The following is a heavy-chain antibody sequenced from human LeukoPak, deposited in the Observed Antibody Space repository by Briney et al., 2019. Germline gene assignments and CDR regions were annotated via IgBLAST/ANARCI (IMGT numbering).Heavy chain of an antibody. J-gene: IGHJ5*02. CDR1: GGSISSGGYY. V-gene: IGHV4-31*03. D-gene: IGHD3-3*01. CDR2: IYYSGST. Sequence: PSQTLSLTCTVSGGSISSGGYYWSWIRQHPGTGLEWIGYIYYSGSTYYHPSLKSRVTISVDTSKNQFSLKLSSVTAADTAVYYCARGSHYDFWSGYYTKGNWFDPWGQGTLVTVSS. CDR3: ARGSHYDFWSGYYTKGNWFDP.